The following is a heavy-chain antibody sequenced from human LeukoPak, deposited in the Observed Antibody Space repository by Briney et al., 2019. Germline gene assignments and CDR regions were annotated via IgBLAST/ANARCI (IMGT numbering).Heavy chain of an antibody. Sequence: SETLSLTCTVSGGPISSGSYYWSWIRQPAGKGLEWIGRIYTSGSTNYNPSLKSRVTISVDTSKNQFSLKLSSVTAADTAVYYCARESSGWYTVIFDYWGQGTLVTVSS. CDR2: IYTSGST. D-gene: IGHD6-19*01. J-gene: IGHJ4*02. CDR1: GGPISSGSYY. CDR3: ARESSGWYTVIFDY. V-gene: IGHV4-61*02.